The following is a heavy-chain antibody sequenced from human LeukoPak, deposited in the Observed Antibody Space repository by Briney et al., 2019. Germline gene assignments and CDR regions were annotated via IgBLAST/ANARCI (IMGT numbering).Heavy chain of an antibody. CDR1: GGSISSGSYY. CDR2: IYTSGST. J-gene: IGHJ3*02. CDR3: AREGGRVATTFDAFDI. Sequence: SETLSLTCTVSGGSISSGSYYWSWIRQPAGKGLEWIGRIYTSGSTNYNPSLKSRVTISVDTSKNQFSLKLSSVTAADTAVYYCAREGGRVATTFDAFDIWGQGTMVTVSS. D-gene: IGHD5-12*01. V-gene: IGHV4-61*02.